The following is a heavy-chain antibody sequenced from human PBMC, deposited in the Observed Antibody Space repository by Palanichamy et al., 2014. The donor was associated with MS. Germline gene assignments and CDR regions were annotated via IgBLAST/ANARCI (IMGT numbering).Heavy chain of an antibody. CDR3: ARGGPSSKYFDH. V-gene: IGHV4-59*01. CDR1: GGSISSDY. J-gene: IGHJ4*02. Sequence: QVQLQESGPGLVKPSETRSLTCTVSGGSISSDYWSWIRQPPGKGLEWIGYIYNSGSTNYNSSLQSRVTMSLDTSKNQFSLKLSSVTAADTAAYYCARGGPSSKYFDHWGQGTLVTVSS. D-gene: IGHD3-16*01. CDR2: IYNSGST.